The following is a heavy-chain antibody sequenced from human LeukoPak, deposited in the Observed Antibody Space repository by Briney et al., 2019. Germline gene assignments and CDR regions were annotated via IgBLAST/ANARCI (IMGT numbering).Heavy chain of an antibody. CDR1: GFTFSSYS. V-gene: IGHV3-21*01. D-gene: IGHD3-10*01. J-gene: IGHJ4*02. CDR3: ARDKPQPMVRGVIDY. Sequence: GGSLRLSRAASGFTFSSYSMNWVRQAPGKGLEWVSSISSSSSYIYYADSVKGRFTISRDNAKNSLYLQMNSLRAEDTAVYYCARDKPQPMVRGVIDYWGQGTLVTVSS. CDR2: ISSSSSYI.